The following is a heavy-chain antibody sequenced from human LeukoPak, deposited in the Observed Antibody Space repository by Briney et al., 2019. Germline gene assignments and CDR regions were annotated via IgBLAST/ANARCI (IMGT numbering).Heavy chain of an antibody. D-gene: IGHD4-17*01. Sequence: GRSLRLSCAASGFTFSSYGMHWVRQAPAKGLEWVAIISYDGSNKYYADSVKGRFTISRDNSKNTLYLQMDSLRAEDTAVYYCAKSTTVTQRGYFDYWGQGTLVTVSS. CDR1: GFTFSSYG. V-gene: IGHV3-30*18. CDR2: ISYDGSNK. CDR3: AKSTTVTQRGYFDY. J-gene: IGHJ4*02.